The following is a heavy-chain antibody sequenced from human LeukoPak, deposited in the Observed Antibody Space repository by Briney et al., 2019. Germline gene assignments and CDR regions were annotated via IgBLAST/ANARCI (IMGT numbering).Heavy chain of an antibody. Sequence: SETLSLTCTVSGVSISSGGYYWSWIRQPPEKGLEWIGYIYHSGSTYYNPSLKSRVTISVDTSKNQFSLKLSSVTAADTVVYYCARSHEATLDYWGQGTLVTVSS. CDR2: IYHSGST. CDR3: ARSHEATLDY. D-gene: IGHD5-12*01. CDR1: GVSISSGGYY. J-gene: IGHJ4*02. V-gene: IGHV4-30-2*01.